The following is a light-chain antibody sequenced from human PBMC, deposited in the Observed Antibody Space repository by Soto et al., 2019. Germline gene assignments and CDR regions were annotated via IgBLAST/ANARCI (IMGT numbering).Light chain of an antibody. J-gene: IGLJ1*01. Sequence: QSVLTQPASVSGSPGQSITISCTGTSSDVGGYNYVSWYQQHPGKAPKLMIYEVSNRPSGVSNRFSGSKSCNTASLTISGLQAEDEADYYCTSYTSSITYVFGTGTKVTVL. CDR1: SSDVGGYNY. V-gene: IGLV2-14*01. CDR3: TSYTSSITYV. CDR2: EVS.